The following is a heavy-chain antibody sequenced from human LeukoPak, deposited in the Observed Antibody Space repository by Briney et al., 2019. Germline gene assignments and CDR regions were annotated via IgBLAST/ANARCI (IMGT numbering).Heavy chain of an antibody. CDR2: IYYSGNT. Sequence: PSETLSLTCTVSGGSISSYYWSWIRQPPGKGLEWIGCIYYSGNTNYNPSLKSRVTISIDTSKNQFSLKLSSVTTADTAVYYCARDSGDYRSRNFDYWGQGTLVTVSS. CDR3: ARDSGDYRSRNFDY. CDR1: GGSISSYY. D-gene: IGHD3-3*01. V-gene: IGHV4-59*01. J-gene: IGHJ4*02.